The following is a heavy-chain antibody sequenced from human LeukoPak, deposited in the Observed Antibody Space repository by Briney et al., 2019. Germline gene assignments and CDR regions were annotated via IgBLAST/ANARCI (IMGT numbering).Heavy chain of an antibody. D-gene: IGHD2-2*01. J-gene: IGHJ5*02. V-gene: IGHV4-34*01. Sequence: SETLSLTCAVYGGSFSGYYWSWIRQPPGKGLEWIGEINHSGSTNYNPSLKSRVTISVDTTKNQFSLKLSSVTAADTAVYYCGYCSSTSCYWVDPWGQGTLVTVSS. CDR2: INHSGST. CDR3: GYCSSTSCYWVDP. CDR1: GGSFSGYY.